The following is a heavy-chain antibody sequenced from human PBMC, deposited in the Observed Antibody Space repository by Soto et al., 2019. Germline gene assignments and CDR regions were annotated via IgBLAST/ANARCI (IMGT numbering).Heavy chain of an antibody. Sequence: EVQLVESGGGLVQPGGSLRLSCAASGFTFSSYSMNWVRQAPGKGLAWVSYISSSSSTIYYADSVKGRFTISRDNAKNSLYLQMNSLRAEDTAVYYCAREEGLLNWFDPWGPGTLVTVSS. CDR2: ISSSSSTI. V-gene: IGHV3-48*01. CDR1: GFTFSSYS. D-gene: IGHD1-26*01. J-gene: IGHJ5*02. CDR3: AREEGLLNWFDP.